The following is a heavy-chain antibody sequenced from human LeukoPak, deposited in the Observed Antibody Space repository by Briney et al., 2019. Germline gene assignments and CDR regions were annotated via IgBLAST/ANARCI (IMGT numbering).Heavy chain of an antibody. V-gene: IGHV1-18*01. CDR1: GYTFTSYG. J-gene: IGHJ4*02. Sequence: GASVKVSCKASGYTFTSYGISWVRQAPGQGLEWMGWISAYNGNTNYAQKLQGRVTMTTDTSTSTAYMELRSLRSDDTAVYYCARDTHYSDTSTYFDYWGQGTLVTVSS. CDR3: ARDTHYSDTSTYFDY. CDR2: ISAYNGNT. D-gene: IGHD3-22*01.